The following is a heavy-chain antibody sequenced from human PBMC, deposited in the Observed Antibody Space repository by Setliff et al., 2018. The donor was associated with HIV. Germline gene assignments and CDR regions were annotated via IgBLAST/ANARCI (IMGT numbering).Heavy chain of an antibody. CDR1: GGSISSYY. V-gene: IGHV4-59*08. CDR3: ARHQGKYYDSSGYSGWFFDL. Sequence: SETLSLTCTVSGGSISSYYWSWIRQPPGKGLEWIGYVYYNGDTAYNPSLKSRLTISVDTSKGQFSLKLTSVTAADTAVYYCARHQGKYYDSSGYSGWFFDLWGRGTLVTVSS. D-gene: IGHD3-22*01. J-gene: IGHJ2*01. CDR2: VYYNGDT.